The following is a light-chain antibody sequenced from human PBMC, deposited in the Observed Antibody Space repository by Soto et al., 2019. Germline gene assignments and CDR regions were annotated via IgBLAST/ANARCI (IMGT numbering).Light chain of an antibody. J-gene: IGLJ1*01. Sequence: QSVLTQSASVSGSPGQSITISCTGSGSDVGGYNYVSWYQQHPDKAPKLIIFEVNSRPSAVSHRFSGSKSGNTASLTISGLQTEDDADYYCSSYTSTSSLDVFGTGTKVTVL. CDR3: SSYTSTSSLDV. V-gene: IGLV2-14*01. CDR1: GSDVGGYNY. CDR2: EVN.